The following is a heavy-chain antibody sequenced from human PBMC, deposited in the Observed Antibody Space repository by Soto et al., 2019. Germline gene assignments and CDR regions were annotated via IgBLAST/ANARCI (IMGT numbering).Heavy chain of an antibody. CDR3: ARDDQIHYDILTGYYRPGGMDV. V-gene: IGHV1-69*13. Sequence: GASVKVSCKASGGTFSSYAIIWVRQAPGQGLEWMGGIIPIFGTANYAQKFQGRVTITADESTSTAYMELSSLRSEDTAVYYCARDDQIHYDILTGYYRPGGMDVWGQGTTVTVSS. CDR1: GGTFSSYA. J-gene: IGHJ6*02. D-gene: IGHD3-9*01. CDR2: IIPIFGTA.